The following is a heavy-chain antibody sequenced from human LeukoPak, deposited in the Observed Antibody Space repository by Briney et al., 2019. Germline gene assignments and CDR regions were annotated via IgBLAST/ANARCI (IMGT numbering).Heavy chain of an antibody. CDR1: GYSFTSYW. CDR3: ARQLYYDFWSGDGAFDI. Sequence: KGGESLKISCKGSGYSFTSYWIGWVRQMRGEGLEWMGIMYPGDSDTRYSPSFQGQVTNSADKSISTAYLQWSSLKASDTAMYYCARQLYYDFWSGDGAFDIWGQGTMVTVSS. D-gene: IGHD3-3*01. V-gene: IGHV5-51*01. J-gene: IGHJ3*02. CDR2: MYPGDSDT.